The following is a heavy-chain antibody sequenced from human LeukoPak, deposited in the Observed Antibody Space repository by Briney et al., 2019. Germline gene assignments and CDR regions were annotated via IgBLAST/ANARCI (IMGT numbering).Heavy chain of an antibody. Sequence: GGSLRLSCAASGFTFSSYAMSWVRQAPGKGLEWVGRIKSKIDGGTTDYAATVKGRFTISRDDSKNTLYLQMNSLKTEDTAVYYCTTDHQTTVSPYYYYYYMDVWGKGTTVTVSS. CDR3: TTDHQTTVSPYYYYYYMDV. CDR1: GFTFSSYA. CDR2: IKSKIDGGTT. D-gene: IGHD4-11*01. J-gene: IGHJ6*03. V-gene: IGHV3-15*01.